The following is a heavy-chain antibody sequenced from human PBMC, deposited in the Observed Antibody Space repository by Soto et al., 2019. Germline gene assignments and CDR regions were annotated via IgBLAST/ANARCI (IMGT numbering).Heavy chain of an antibody. Sequence: PSETLSLTCTVSGGSISSTNYYWAWIRRSPVKGLEWLGGIYYSGSTYDNPSLKSRVTMSVDTSREQFSLKLSSVTAADTAVYYCASLVYDSAGYYSFDYWGQGTPVT. J-gene: IGHJ4*02. V-gene: IGHV4-39*01. CDR3: ASLVYDSAGYYSFDY. CDR1: GGSISSTNYY. D-gene: IGHD3-22*01. CDR2: IYYSGST.